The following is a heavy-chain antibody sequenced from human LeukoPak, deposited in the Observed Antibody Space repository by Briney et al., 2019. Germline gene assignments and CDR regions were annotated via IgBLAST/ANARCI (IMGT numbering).Heavy chain of an antibody. V-gene: IGHV1-69*01. Sequence: SVKVSCKASGGTFSSYAISWVRQAPGQGLEWMGGIIPIFGTANYAQKFQGRVTITADESTSTAYMELSSLRSEDTAVYYCARDRDIAARGAFDIWGQGTMVTVSS. CDR1: GGTFSSYA. CDR3: ARDRDIAARGAFDI. D-gene: IGHD6-6*01. J-gene: IGHJ3*02. CDR2: IIPIFGTA.